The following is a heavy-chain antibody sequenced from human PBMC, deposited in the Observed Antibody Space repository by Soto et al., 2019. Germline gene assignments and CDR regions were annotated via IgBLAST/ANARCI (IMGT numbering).Heavy chain of an antibody. V-gene: IGHV6-1*01. CDR1: GDSVSSNSAA. J-gene: IGHJ5*02. CDR3: ARGVLRYFDWLLINWFDP. D-gene: IGHD3-9*01. CDR2: TYYRSKWYN. Sequence: SQTLSLTCAISGDSVSSNSAAWNWIRQSPSRGLEWLGRTYYRSKWYNDYAVSVKSRITIKPDTSKNQFSLQLNPVTPEDTAVYYCARGVLRYFDWLLINWFDPWGQGTLVTVSS.